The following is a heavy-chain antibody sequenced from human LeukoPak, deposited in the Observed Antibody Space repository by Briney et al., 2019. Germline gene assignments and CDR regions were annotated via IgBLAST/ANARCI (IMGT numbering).Heavy chain of an antibody. CDR3: ARESRGYDILTGKYHRGYYSYYMDV. CDR1: GFTFSSYW. J-gene: IGHJ6*03. V-gene: IGHV3-7*01. Sequence: GGSLRLSCAASGFTFSSYWMSWVRQAPGKGLEWVANINQDVGEKYYVGSVKGRFTISRDNAKNSLYLQMNSLRVEDTAVYYCARESRGYDILTGKYHRGYYSYYMDVWGKGTTVIVSS. CDR2: INQDVGEK. D-gene: IGHD3-9*01.